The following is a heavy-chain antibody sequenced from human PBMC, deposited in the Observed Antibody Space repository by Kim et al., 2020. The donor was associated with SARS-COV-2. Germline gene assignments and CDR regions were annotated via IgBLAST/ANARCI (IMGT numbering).Heavy chain of an antibody. CDR3: ARDRASGLVQKDAFDI. CDR2: INPGNGNT. D-gene: IGHD2-8*02. Sequence: ASVKVSCKASGYRFISYAMHWVRQAPGQGLEWMGWINPGNGNTEHSQKFQGRVTITRDTSASTAHMELSSLTSEDTAIYYCARDRASGLVQKDAFDILGQGTVVTVSS. V-gene: IGHV1-3*01. CDR1: GYRFISYA. J-gene: IGHJ3*02.